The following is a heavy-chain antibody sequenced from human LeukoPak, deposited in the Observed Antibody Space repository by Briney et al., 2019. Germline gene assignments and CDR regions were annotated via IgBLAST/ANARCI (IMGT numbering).Heavy chain of an antibody. CDR3: ARGSGMAVAGDYFQH. V-gene: IGHV3-30*02. D-gene: IGHD6-19*01. CDR1: GFTFSSYG. CDR2: IRYDGSNK. Sequence: GGSLRLSCAASGFTFSSYGMHWVRQAPGKGLEWVAFIRYDGSNKYYADSVKGRFTISRDNSKNTLYLQMNSLRAEDTAVYYCARGSGMAVAGDYFQHWGQGTLVTVSS. J-gene: IGHJ1*01.